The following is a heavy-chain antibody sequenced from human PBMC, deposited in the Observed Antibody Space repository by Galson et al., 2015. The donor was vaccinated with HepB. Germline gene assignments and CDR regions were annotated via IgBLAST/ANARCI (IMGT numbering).Heavy chain of an antibody. V-gene: IGHV4-39*07. CDR3: ARSIAVAGQIDDAFDI. D-gene: IGHD6-19*01. J-gene: IGHJ3*02. Sequence: TLSLTCTVSGGSISSSSYYWGWIRQPPGKGLEWIGSIYYSGSTYYNPSLRSRITISVDTSKNQFSLKLNFMTSADTAVYYCARSIAVAGQIDDAFDIWGQGTMVAVSS. CDR1: GGSISSSSYY. CDR2: IYYSGST.